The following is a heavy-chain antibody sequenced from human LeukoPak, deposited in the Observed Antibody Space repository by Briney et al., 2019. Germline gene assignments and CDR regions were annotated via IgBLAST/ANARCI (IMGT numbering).Heavy chain of an antibody. V-gene: IGHV4-30-4*08. CDR3: AGLSGSYLLPVPTVGWYFDL. CDR2: IYYSGST. J-gene: IGHJ2*01. D-gene: IGHD1-26*01. Sequence: SQTLSLTCTVSGGSISSGDYYWSWIRQPPGKGLEWIGYIYYSGSTYYNPSLKSRVTISVDTSKNQFSQKLSSVTAADTAVYYCAGLSGSYLLPVPTVGWYFDLWGRGTLVTVSS. CDR1: GGSISSGDYY.